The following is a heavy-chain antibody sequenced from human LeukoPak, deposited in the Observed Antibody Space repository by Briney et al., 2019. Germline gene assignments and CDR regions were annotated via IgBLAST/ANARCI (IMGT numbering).Heavy chain of an antibody. CDR1: GGSISSYY. CDR3: ARDESVGYDFWSGYYTLEYFQH. D-gene: IGHD3-3*01. Sequence: SETLSLTCTVYGGSISSYYWSWIRQPAGKGLEWIGRIYTSGSTNYNPSLKSRVTMSVDTSKNQFSLKLSSVTAADTAVYYCARDESVGYDFWSGYYTLEYFQHWGQGTLVTVSS. CDR2: IYTSGST. J-gene: IGHJ1*01. V-gene: IGHV4-4*07.